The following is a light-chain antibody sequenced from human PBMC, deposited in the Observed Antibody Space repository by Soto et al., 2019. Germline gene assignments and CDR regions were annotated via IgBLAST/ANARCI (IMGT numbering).Light chain of an antibody. J-gene: IGLJ7*01. CDR2: EVT. V-gene: IGLV2-14*01. Sequence: QSALTQPASVSGSPGQSIAISCTGTSSDVGGYDYVSWYQQHPDKAPKLIIYEVTKRPSGVSNRFSGSKSGNTASLTISGPQPDDEADYYCSSHTSGDTRVFGSGTQLTVL. CDR1: SSDVGGYDY. CDR3: SSHTSGDTRV.